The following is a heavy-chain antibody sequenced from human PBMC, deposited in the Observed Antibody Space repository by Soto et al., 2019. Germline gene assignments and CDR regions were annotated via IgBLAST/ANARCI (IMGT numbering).Heavy chain of an antibody. CDR3: ARDLAYWNHNYYYYYGMDV. Sequence: SETLSLTCTVSGASISGFYWSWIRKSAGKGLEWIGRIYATGTTDYNPSLKSRVMMSVDTSKKQFSLKLRSVTAADTAVYYCARDLAYWNHNYYYYYGMDVWGQGTTVT. CDR2: IYATGTT. J-gene: IGHJ6*02. CDR1: GASISGFY. V-gene: IGHV4-4*07. D-gene: IGHD1-1*01.